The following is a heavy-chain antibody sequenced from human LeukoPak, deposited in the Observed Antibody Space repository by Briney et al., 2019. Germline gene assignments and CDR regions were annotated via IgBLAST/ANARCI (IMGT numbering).Heavy chain of an antibody. CDR3: AREYYYGSGSLDIYY. J-gene: IGHJ4*02. Sequence: GGSLRLSCAASGFTFSSYWMHWVRQAPGKGLVWVSRINSDGSSTSYADSVKGRFTISRDNAKNTLYLQMNSLRAEDTAVYYCAREYYYGSGSLDIYYWGQGTLVTVSS. V-gene: IGHV3-74*01. CDR2: INSDGSST. D-gene: IGHD3-10*01. CDR1: GFTFSSYW.